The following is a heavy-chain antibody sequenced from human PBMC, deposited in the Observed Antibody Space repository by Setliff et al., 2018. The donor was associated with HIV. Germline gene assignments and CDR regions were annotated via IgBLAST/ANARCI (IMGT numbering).Heavy chain of an antibody. CDR2: IHPSGGST. V-gene: IGHV1-46*01. Sequence: ASVKVSCKASGYTFTSYYIHWVRQAPGQGLEWMGVIHPSGGSTSYAKSFQDRVTMTRDTSTSTDNMELSSLRSEDTAVYYCARVRYCSGGSCYGGEYWFDPWGQGTLVTVSS. CDR3: ARVRYCSGGSCYGGEYWFDP. J-gene: IGHJ5*02. CDR1: GYTFTSYY. D-gene: IGHD2-15*01.